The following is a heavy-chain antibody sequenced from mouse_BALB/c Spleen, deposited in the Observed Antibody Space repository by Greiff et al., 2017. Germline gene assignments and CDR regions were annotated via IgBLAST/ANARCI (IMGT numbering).Heavy chain of an antibody. D-gene: IGHD2-14*01. CDR1: GYTFTSYY. J-gene: IGHJ4*01. V-gene: IGHV1S56*01. Sequence: QVQLQQSGPELVKPGASVRISCKASGYTFTSYYIHWVKQRPGQGLEWIGWIYPGNVNTKYNEKFKGKATLTADKSSSTAYMQLSSLTSEDSAVYFCAREGYDKAMDYWGQGTSVTVSS. CDR3: AREGYDKAMDY. CDR2: IYPGNVNT.